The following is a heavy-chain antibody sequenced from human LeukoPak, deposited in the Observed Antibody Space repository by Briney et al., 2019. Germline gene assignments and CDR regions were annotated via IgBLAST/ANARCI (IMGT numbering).Heavy chain of an antibody. V-gene: IGHV1-46*01. D-gene: IGHD2-2*01. CDR2: INPSGGST. J-gene: IGHJ4*02. Sequence: ASVKVSCKASGYTFTSYYMHWVRQAPGQGLEWMGIINPSGGSTSYAQRFQGRVTMTRDMSTSTVYMELSSLRSEDTAVYYCATPYCSSTSCSFDFDYWGQGTLVTVSS. CDR1: GYTFTSYY. CDR3: ATPYCSSTSCSFDFDY.